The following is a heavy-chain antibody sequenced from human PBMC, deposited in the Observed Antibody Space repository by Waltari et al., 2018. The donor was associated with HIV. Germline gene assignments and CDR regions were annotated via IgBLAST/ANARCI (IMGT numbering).Heavy chain of an antibody. CDR3: ARLNYYDSSGRN. Sequence: QLQLQESGPGLVKPSETLSLTCTVSGGSISSSSSYWGWIRQPPGKGLEWIGSIYYSGSTYYNPSLKSRVTISVDTSKNQFSLKLSSVTAADTAVYYCARLNYYDSSGRNWGQGTLVTVSS. D-gene: IGHD3-22*01. CDR2: IYYSGST. CDR1: GGSISSSSSY. J-gene: IGHJ4*02. V-gene: IGHV4-39*01.